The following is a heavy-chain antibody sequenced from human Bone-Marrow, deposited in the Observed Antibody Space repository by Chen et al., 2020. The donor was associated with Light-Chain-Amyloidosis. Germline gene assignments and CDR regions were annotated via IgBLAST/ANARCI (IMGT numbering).Heavy chain of an antibody. D-gene: IGHD6-19*01. V-gene: IGHV4-31*03. Sequence: QVHLQESGPGLVKPSQTLTLTCTVSGDSLSSGVHYWSWIRQLPQKGLEWIGYVIYSGTTYYNPSLKSRLSMSADSSKNHFSLSLSSVTAADTAIYYCARALSTRYSSGPLDTWGQGALVTVSS. CDR1: GDSLSSGVHY. J-gene: IGHJ5*02. CDR3: ARALSTRYSSGPLDT. CDR2: VIYSGTT.